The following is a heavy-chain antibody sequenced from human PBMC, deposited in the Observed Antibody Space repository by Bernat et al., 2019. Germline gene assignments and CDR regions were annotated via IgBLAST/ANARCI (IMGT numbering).Heavy chain of an antibody. CDR1: GFTFSDYY. J-gene: IGHJ4*02. CDR2: ISSSSSYT. Sequence: QVQLVESGGGLVKPGGSLRLSCAASGFTFSDYYMSWIRQAPGKGLEWVSYISSSSSYTNYADSVKGRFTISRDNAKNSLYLQMNSLRAEDTAVYYCAKDQDTVTSPGLDYWGQGTLVTVSS. D-gene: IGHD4-17*01. V-gene: IGHV3-11*05. CDR3: AKDQDTVTSPGLDY.